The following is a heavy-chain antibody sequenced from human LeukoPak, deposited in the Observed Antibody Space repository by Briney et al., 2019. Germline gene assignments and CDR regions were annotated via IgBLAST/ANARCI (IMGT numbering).Heavy chain of an antibody. CDR3: ARGGSYYYFDY. D-gene: IGHD1-26*01. CDR2: IIPILGIA. Sequence: ASVKVSCKASGGTFSSYTISWVRQAPGQGLEWMGRIIPILGIANYAQKFQGRVTITADKSTSTAYMELSGLRSEDTAVYYCARGGSYYYFDYWGQGTLVTVSS. J-gene: IGHJ4*02. CDR1: GGTFSSYT. V-gene: IGHV1-69*02.